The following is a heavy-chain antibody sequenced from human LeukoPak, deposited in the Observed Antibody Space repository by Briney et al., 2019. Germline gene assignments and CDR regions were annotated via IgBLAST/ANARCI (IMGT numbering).Heavy chain of an antibody. CDR3: AKDLRGTTVTD. J-gene: IGHJ4*02. CDR2: INSDGSST. V-gene: IGHV3-74*01. Sequence: GGSLRLSCAVSGFTFSSYWMHWVRHVPGKGLVWVSRINSDGSSTSYADSVKGRFTISRDNAKNTLYLQMNSLRAEDTAVYYCAKDLRGTTVTDWGQGAVVTVSS. CDR1: GFTFSSYW. D-gene: IGHD4-11*01.